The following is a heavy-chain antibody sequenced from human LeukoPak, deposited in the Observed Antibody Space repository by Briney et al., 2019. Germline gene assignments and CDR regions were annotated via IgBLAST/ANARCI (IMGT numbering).Heavy chain of an antibody. D-gene: IGHD3-3*01. CDR2: IYTSGST. Sequence: PSETLSLTCTVSDGSISSGSYYWSWIRQPAGKGLEWIGRIYTSGSTNYNPSLKSRVTISVDTSKNQFSLTLSSVTAADTAVYYCARANYDFWSGGWFDPWGQGTLVTVSS. CDR1: DGSISSGSYY. CDR3: ARANYDFWSGGWFDP. V-gene: IGHV4-61*02. J-gene: IGHJ5*02.